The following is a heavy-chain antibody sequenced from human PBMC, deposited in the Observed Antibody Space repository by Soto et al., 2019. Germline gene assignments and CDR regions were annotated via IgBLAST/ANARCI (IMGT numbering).Heavy chain of an antibody. CDR2: IYYSGST. D-gene: IGHD3-22*01. Sequence: SETLSLTCTVSGGSISSGDYYWSWIRQPPGKGLEWIGYIYYSGSTYYNPSLKSRVTISVDTSKNQFSLKLSSVTAADTAVYYCASQEYRGAMIVVDDAFDIWGQGTMVTVSS. CDR1: GGSISSGDYY. J-gene: IGHJ3*02. V-gene: IGHV4-30-4*01. CDR3: ASQEYRGAMIVVDDAFDI.